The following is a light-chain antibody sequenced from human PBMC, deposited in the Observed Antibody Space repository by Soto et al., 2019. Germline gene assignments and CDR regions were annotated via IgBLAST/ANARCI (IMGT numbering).Light chain of an antibody. CDR1: SSDVGYYNY. J-gene: IGLJ2*01. V-gene: IGLV2-8*01. CDR2: DVS. CDR3: SSYGGSNNLV. Sequence: QSALTQPPSASGSPGQSVTISCTGTSSDVGYYNYVSWYQQHPGKAPKLMIYDVSERPSGVPDRFSGSKAGNTASLTVSGLQVEYEADYYCSSYGGSNNLVFGGGTKLTVL.